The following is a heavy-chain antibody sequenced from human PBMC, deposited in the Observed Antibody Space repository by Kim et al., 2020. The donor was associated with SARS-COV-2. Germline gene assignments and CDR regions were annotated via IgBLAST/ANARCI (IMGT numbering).Heavy chain of an antibody. V-gene: IGHV3-23*01. CDR1: GFTFSSYA. CDR2: VSDAGGAT. D-gene: IGHD2-2*02. J-gene: IGHJ5*01. Sequence: GGSLRLSCAASGFTFSSYAMSWVRQAPGKGLEWVSIVSDAGGATNYADSVKGRFTVSRDNSKNTFYLQMNSLRAEDTAIYYCAKGDCGSVSCYTIKSWG. CDR3: AKGDCGSVSCYTIKS.